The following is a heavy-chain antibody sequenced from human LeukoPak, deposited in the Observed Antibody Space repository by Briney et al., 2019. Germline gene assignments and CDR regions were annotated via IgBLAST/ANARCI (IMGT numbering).Heavy chain of an antibody. Sequence: PSETLSLTCTVSGGSISRYYWSWIRRPPGKGLEWIGYIDDSGNTNYNPSLKSQVTISVDKPKNQFSLKLSFVTAADTAVYYCARVTPDVLFDYWGQGTLVTVSS. J-gene: IGHJ4*02. CDR1: GGSISRYY. V-gene: IGHV4-59*01. CDR2: IDDSGNT. CDR3: ARVTPDVLFDY. D-gene: IGHD2-15*01.